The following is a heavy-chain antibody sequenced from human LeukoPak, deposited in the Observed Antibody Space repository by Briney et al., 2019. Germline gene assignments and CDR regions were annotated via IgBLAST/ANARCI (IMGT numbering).Heavy chain of an antibody. CDR1: GFTFSSYS. V-gene: IGHV3-48*01. Sequence: GGSLRLSCAASGFTFSSYSMNWVRQAPGKGLEWVSYISSNSSTIYYADPVKRRFTISRDNAKNSLYLQMNSLRAEDTAVYYCARVLHKRNYDSSTYYGYWGQGTLVTVSS. J-gene: IGHJ4*02. CDR3: ARVLHKRNYDSSTYYGY. CDR2: ISSNSSTI. D-gene: IGHD3-22*01.